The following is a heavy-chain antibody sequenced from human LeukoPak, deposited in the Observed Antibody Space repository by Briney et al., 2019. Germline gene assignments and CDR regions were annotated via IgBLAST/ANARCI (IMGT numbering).Heavy chain of an antibody. CDR3: TSRRYYDPVGLDF. D-gene: IGHD3-22*01. CDR2: IYYTGGT. V-gene: IGHV4-59*12. J-gene: IGHJ4*02. CDR1: GDSFSGYW. Sequence: SETLSLTCSVSGDSFSGYWWTWIRQPPGKGLEWIGIIYYTGGTDYNASLTRRVTLSADTSNHQFSLKPPPVTAADTAVYYCTSRRYYDPVGLDFWGRGTLVTVSS.